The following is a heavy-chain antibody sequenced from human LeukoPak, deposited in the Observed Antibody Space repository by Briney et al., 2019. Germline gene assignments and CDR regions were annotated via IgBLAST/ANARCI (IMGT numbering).Heavy chain of an antibody. V-gene: IGHV3-30*18. CDR3: AKVRGGVDGDY. J-gene: IGHJ4*02. D-gene: IGHD3-16*01. Sequence: GRSLRLSCAASGFTFSSYGMHWVRQAPGKGLEWVAVISYDGSNKYYADPVKGRFTISRDNSKNALYLQMNSLRAEDTAVYYCAKVRGGVDGDYWGQGTLVTVSS. CDR1: GFTFSSYG. CDR2: ISYDGSNK.